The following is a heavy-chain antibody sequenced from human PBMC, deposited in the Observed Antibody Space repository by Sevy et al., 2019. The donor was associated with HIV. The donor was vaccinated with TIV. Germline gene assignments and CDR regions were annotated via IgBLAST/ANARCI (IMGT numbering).Heavy chain of an antibody. CDR1: GFTFSDYY. V-gene: IGHV3-11*05. CDR2: ISSSSTYT. D-gene: IGHD4-17*01. J-gene: IGHJ4*02. Sequence: GGSLRLSCAASGFTFSDYYMSWIRQAPGKGLEWVSYISSSSTYTNYADSVKGRFTMSRDNAKNSLYLQMNSLRAEDTAVYYCARDRRNYGGQYFDYWGQGTLVTVSS. CDR3: ARDRRNYGGQYFDY.